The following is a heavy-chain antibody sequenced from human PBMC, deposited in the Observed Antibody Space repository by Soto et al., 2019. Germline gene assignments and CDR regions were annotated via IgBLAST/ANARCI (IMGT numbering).Heavy chain of an antibody. V-gene: IGHV6-1*01. J-gene: IGHJ4*02. Sequence: SQTLSLTCAISGDTVSNNCATWNWIRQSPSRGLEWLGRTYYMSRWYTEHAVSVKSRITIKSDTSKNQFSLQLNSVTPDDTAVYYCAREMRLTYVWGSHRRGPLDNWGLGTLVTVSS. CDR2: TYYMSRWYT. CDR3: AREMRLTYVWGSHRRGPLDN. CDR1: GDTVSNNCAT. D-gene: IGHD3-16*02.